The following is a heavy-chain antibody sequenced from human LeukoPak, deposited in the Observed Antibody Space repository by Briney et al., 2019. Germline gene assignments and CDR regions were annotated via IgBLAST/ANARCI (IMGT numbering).Heavy chain of an antibody. D-gene: IGHD2-15*01. CDR1: GGSISSGSYY. CDR2: IYTSGST. V-gene: IGHV4-61*02. CDR3: ARDPGGYCSGGSCYLYNWFDP. J-gene: IGHJ5*02. Sequence: SETLSLTCTVSGGSISSGSYYWSWIRQPAGKGLEWIGRIYTSGSTNYNPSPKSRVTISVDTSKNQFSLKLSSVTAADTAVYYCARDPGGYCSGGSCYLYNWFDPWGQGTLVTVSS.